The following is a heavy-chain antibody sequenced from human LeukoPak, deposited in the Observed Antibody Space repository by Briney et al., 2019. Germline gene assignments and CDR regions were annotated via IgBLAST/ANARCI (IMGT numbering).Heavy chain of an antibody. CDR3: AKSPRGRLLLFDY. D-gene: IGHD3-22*01. V-gene: IGHV3-30*18. CDR1: GFTFSSYG. Sequence: PGGSLRLSCAASGFTFSSYGMHWVRQAPGKGLEWVAVISYDGSNKYYADSVKCRFTISRDNSKNTLYLQMNSLRAEDTAVYYCAKSPRGRLLLFDYWGQGTLVTVSS. CDR2: ISYDGSNK. J-gene: IGHJ4*02.